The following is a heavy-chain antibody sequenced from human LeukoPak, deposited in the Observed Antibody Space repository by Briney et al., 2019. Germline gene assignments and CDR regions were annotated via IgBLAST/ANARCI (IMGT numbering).Heavy chain of an antibody. Sequence: ASVKVSCKASGYTFTNYYMYWVRQAPGQGLEWMGIINPSGGSTTYAQKFKGRVTMTRDTSPSTVYMELSSLRSEDTALYYCARAYYYDSSAYYPGGDYWGQGTLVTVSS. CDR2: INPSGGST. D-gene: IGHD3-22*01. CDR3: ARAYYYDSSAYYPGGDY. J-gene: IGHJ4*02. CDR1: GYTFTNYY. V-gene: IGHV1-46*01.